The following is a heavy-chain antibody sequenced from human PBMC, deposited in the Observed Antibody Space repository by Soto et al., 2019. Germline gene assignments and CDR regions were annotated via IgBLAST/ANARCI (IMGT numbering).Heavy chain of an antibody. V-gene: IGHV3-23*01. CDR2: ISASGGRT. CDR1: GFTFNNYA. Sequence: EVQLLESGGGLVQPGGSLALSCAASGFTFNNYAMSWVRQAPGKGLEWVSGISASGGRTFYADSVKGRFTVSRDFSKNTLSLQMDSLRAEDTAVYFCAKDPNGYYVGGFEFWGPGTMVTVSS. CDR3: AKDPNGYYVGGFEF. J-gene: IGHJ3*01. D-gene: IGHD4-17*01.